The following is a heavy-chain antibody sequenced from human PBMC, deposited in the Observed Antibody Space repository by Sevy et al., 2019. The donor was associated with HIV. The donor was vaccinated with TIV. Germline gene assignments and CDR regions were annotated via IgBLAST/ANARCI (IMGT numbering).Heavy chain of an antibody. J-gene: IGHJ4*02. CDR3: AKGVGSGYYYGDY. D-gene: IGHD3-22*01. V-gene: IGHV3-11*01. CDR2: ISSSGSSI. CDR1: GFTFSDYY. Sequence: GGSLRLSCAASGFTFSDYYMSWIHQAPGKGLEWVSYISSSGSSIYYADSVKGRFTISRDNAKNSLYLQMNSLRAEDTAVYYCAKGVGSGYYYGDYWGQGTLVTVSS.